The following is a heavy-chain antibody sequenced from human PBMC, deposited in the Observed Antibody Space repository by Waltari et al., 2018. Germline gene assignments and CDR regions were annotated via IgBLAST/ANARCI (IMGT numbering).Heavy chain of an antibody. D-gene: IGHD2-2*01. J-gene: IGHJ6*03. Sequence: QVQLVQSGAEVKKPGSSVKVSCKASGGTFSSYAISWVRQAPGPGLEWMGGIIPIFGTANYAQKFQGRVTITADESTSTAYMELSSLRSEDTAVYYCARIVVVPAAAEPYYYYMDVWGKGTTVTISS. CDR1: GGTFSSYA. CDR3: ARIVVVPAAAEPYYYYMDV. V-gene: IGHV1-69*12. CDR2: IIPIFGTA.